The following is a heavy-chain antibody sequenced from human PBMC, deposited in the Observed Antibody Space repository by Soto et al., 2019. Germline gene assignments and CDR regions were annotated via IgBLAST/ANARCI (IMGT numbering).Heavy chain of an antibody. V-gene: IGHV3-30*18. J-gene: IGHJ4*01. Sequence: GGSLRLSCVASGFAFSYSGIHWVRQAPGKGLEWVGVISSDGMTKYYADSVKGRFTISRDNSKNTLFLQMDSLRPEDTAVYYCAKEIAVAGYLDYWGHGTLVTVSS. CDR1: GFAFSYSG. D-gene: IGHD6-19*01. CDR3: AKEIAVAGYLDY. CDR2: ISSDGMTK.